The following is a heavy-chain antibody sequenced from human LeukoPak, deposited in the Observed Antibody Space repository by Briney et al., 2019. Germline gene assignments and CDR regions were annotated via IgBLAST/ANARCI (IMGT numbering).Heavy chain of an antibody. J-gene: IGHJ4*02. CDR2: ISAYNGDT. D-gene: IGHD4-23*01. V-gene: IGHV1-18*01. CDR1: GYTFTSYG. CDR3: ARRSLGPTTVVTPADY. Sequence: ASVKVSCKASGYTFTSYGISWVRQAPGQGLKWMGWISAYNGDTNYAQKLQGRVTMTTDTSTSTAYMGLRSLRSDDTAVYYCARRSLGPTTVVTPADYWGQGTLVTVSS.